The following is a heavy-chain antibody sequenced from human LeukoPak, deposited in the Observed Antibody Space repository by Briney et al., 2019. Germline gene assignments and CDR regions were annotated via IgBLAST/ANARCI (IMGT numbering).Heavy chain of an antibody. CDR3: ARAIVGATGFDY. D-gene: IGHD1-26*01. Sequence: GGSLRLSCAASGFTVSSNYMSWVRQAPGKGLEWVSVIYSGGSTYYADSVKGRFTISRDNSKNTLFLHMNSLRAEDTAVYYCARAIVGATGFDYWGQGTLVAVSS. CDR1: GFTVSSNY. CDR2: IYSGGST. J-gene: IGHJ4*02. V-gene: IGHV3-53*01.